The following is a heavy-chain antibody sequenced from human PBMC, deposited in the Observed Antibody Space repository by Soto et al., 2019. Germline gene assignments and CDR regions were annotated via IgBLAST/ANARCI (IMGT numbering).Heavy chain of an antibody. V-gene: IGHV1-8*01. J-gene: IGHJ5*02. D-gene: IGHD1-7*01. Sequence: DSVEVSCKASGYTFTSYYINWVRQATGQGLEWMGWMNPNSGNTGYAQKFQGRVTMTRNTSISTAYMELSSLRSEDTAVYYCARGPITGTTPWGQGTLVTVSS. CDR3: ARGPITGTTP. CDR2: MNPNSGNT. CDR1: GYTFTSYY.